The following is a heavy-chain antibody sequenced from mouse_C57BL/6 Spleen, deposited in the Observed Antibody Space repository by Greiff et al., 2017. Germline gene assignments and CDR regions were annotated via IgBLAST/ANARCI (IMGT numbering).Heavy chain of an antibody. CDR3: TREGYSSFFDY. J-gene: IGHJ2*01. V-gene: IGHV3-6*01. D-gene: IGHD1-1*01. CDR1: GYSITSGYY. Sequence: EVKLMESGPGLVKPSQSLSLTCSVTGYSITSGYYWNWIRQFPGNKLEWMGYISYDGSNNHNPSLKNRISITRDTSKHQFFLKLNSVTTEDTTTYNWTREGYSSFFDYWGQGTTLTDSS. CDR2: ISYDGSN.